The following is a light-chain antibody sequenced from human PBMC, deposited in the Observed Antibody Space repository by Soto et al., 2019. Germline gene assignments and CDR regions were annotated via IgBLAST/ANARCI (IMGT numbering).Light chain of an antibody. CDR2: DAS. Sequence: EIVLTHSPTTLSLSPWERATLSSRASQSVSSYLAWYQQKPVQAPRLLIYDASNRATGIPARFSGSGSGTDFTLTISSLEXEDFAVYYCQQSSNWRRKIGQGSKVDIK. CDR3: QQSSNWRRK. V-gene: IGKV3-11*01. J-gene: IGKJ1*01. CDR1: QSVSSY.